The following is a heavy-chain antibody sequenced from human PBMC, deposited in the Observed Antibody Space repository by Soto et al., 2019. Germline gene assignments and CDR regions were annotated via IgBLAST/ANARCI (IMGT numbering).Heavy chain of an antibody. CDR2: ISGVRDYI. Sequence: EVQLVESGGGLVNPGGSLRLSCAASGFTFSYYPLHWVRRAPGKGLEWVSSISGVRDYIRYADSVKGRFAISRDNAKTSLYLQMNSLTAEDTAVYYCAREGVHNYTEYFFDYWGQGTLVTVAA. D-gene: IGHD3-10*01. J-gene: IGHJ4*02. CDR3: AREGVHNYTEYFFDY. V-gene: IGHV3-21*06. CDR1: GFTFSYYP.